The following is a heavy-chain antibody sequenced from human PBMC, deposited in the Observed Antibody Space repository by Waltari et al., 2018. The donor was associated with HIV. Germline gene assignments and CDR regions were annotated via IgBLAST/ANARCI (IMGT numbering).Heavy chain of an antibody. CDR1: GGSITTYY. D-gene: IGHD2-2*01. CDR2: IYYSGRT. Sequence: QVQLQESGPGLVKPSETLSLTCTVSGGSITTYYWSWIRQPPGKGLEWIGYIYYSGRTNNNPPHKSRVTISVDTSKNRFYLDVTGVKAGDTAVYYCARGPTRYYFDKWGQGTLVTVA. CDR3: ARGPTRYYFDK. V-gene: IGHV4-59*01. J-gene: IGHJ4*02.